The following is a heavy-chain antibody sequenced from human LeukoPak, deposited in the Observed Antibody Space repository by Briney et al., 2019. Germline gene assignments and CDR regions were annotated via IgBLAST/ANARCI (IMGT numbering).Heavy chain of an antibody. CDR1: GYTFTIYG. Sequence: ASVTVSCKASGYTFTIYGISWVRQAPGQGLEWMGWISAYNGNTSYAQKLQGRVTMTTDTSTSTAYMELRSLRSDDTAVYYCARDLGSGYFDWLLSDAFDIWGQGTMVTVSS. CDR2: ISAYNGNT. CDR3: ARDLGSGYFDWLLSDAFDI. J-gene: IGHJ3*02. D-gene: IGHD3-9*01. V-gene: IGHV1-18*01.